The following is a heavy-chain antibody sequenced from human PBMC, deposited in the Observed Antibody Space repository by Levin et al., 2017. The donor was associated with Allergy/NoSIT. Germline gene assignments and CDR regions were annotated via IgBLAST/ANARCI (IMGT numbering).Heavy chain of an antibody. J-gene: IGHJ4*02. CDR2: IRSKAYGGTT. V-gene: IGHV3-49*03. CDR3: TRDFPLELERRDYFDY. D-gene: IGHD1-1*01. CDR1: GFTFGDYA. Sequence: GGSLRLSCTASGFTFGDYAMSWFRQAPGKGLEWVGFIRSKAYGGTTEYAASVKGRFTISRDDSKSIAYLQMNSLKTEDTAVYYCTRDFPLELERRDYFDYWGQGTLVTVSS.